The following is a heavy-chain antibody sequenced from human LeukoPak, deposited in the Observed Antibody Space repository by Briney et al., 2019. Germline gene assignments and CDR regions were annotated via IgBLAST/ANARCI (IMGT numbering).Heavy chain of an antibody. CDR3: AKVSGGGLYYDGMDV. Sequence: GGSLRLSCAASGFTFSSSAMSWVRQAPGKGLEWVSAISNNGGYTYYADSVKGRFTISRDSSKNTLYLQMNSLRAEDTAVYYCAKVSGGGLYYDGMDVWGQGTTVTVSS. CDR2: ISNNGGYT. CDR1: GFTFSSSA. V-gene: IGHV3-23*01. D-gene: IGHD1-14*01. J-gene: IGHJ6*02.